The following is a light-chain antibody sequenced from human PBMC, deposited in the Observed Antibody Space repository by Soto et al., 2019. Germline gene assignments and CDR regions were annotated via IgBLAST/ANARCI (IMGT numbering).Light chain of an antibody. CDR1: QSVGRN. Sequence: EIVMTQSPATLSVSPGEAAILSCRASQSVGRNLAWYQQRPGQAPRLLIFGASTRASGVPDRFSGGGSGTEFSLTISSLQSEDFAVYFCQQYKNWPPWTFGRGTKVDNK. CDR3: QQYKNWPPWT. J-gene: IGKJ1*01. CDR2: GAS. V-gene: IGKV3-15*01.